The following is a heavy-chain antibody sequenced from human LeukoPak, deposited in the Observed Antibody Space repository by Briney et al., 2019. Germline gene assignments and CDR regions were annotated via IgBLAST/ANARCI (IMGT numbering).Heavy chain of an antibody. V-gene: IGHV3-30-3*01. D-gene: IGHD3-3*01. J-gene: IGHJ4*02. CDR3: ARAYYDFWSGYYTTNYCDF. Sequence: PGGSLRLSCAASGFTFSSYAMHWVRQAPGKGREWVAVISYDGSNKYYADSVKGRFTISRDNSKNTLYLQMDSLRAEDTAVYYCARAYYDFWSGYYTTNYCDFWGQGPLVTVSS. CDR2: ISYDGSNK. CDR1: GFTFSSYA.